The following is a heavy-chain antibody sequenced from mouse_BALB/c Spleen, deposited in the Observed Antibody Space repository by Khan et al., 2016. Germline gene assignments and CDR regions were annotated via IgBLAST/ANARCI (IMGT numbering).Heavy chain of an antibody. CDR3: YYGSSYWYFDV. CDR1: GDSITSGY. Sequence: EVQLQESGPSLVKPSQTLSLTCSVTGDSITSGYWNWIRKFPGNKLEYMGYISYSGSTYYNPSLKSRISITRDTSNDQYSLQLNSVTNEETATDYCYYGSSYWYFDVWGAGTTVTVSS. V-gene: IGHV3-8*02. J-gene: IGHJ1*01. CDR2: ISYSGST. D-gene: IGHD1-1*01.